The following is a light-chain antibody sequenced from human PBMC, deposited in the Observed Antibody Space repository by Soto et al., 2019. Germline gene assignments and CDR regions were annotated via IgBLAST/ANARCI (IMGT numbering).Light chain of an antibody. CDR3: HVWDSSSEHV. CDR1: NIGSKS. CDR2: EDS. Sequence: SYVLTQPPSVSVAPGQTARITCGGNNIGSKSVHWYQQKPGQAPVLVVDEDSDRPSGIPERFSGSNSGNTATLTISRVEAGDEADYFCHVWDSSSEHVFGTGTKVTVL. J-gene: IGLJ1*01. V-gene: IGLV3-21*02.